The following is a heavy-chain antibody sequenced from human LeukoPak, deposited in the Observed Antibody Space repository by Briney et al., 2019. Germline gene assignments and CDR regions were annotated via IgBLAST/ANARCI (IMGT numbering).Heavy chain of an antibody. CDR2: ISSSSSTI. CDR3: ARDGPTYYYDSSGYSWFDP. V-gene: IGHV3-48*02. D-gene: IGHD3-22*01. J-gene: IGHJ5*02. Sequence: GGSLRLSCAASGFTFSSYSMNWVRQAPGKGLEWVSYISSSSSTIYYADSVKGRFTISRDNAKNSLYLQMSSLRDEDTAVYYCARDGPTYYYDSSGYSWFDPWGQGTLVTVSS. CDR1: GFTFSSYS.